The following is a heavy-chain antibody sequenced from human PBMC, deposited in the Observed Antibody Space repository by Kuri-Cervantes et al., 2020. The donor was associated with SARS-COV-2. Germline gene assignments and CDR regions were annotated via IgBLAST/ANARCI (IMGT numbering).Heavy chain of an antibody. CDR3: AKDWLPDDAFDI. CDR2: ISYDGSNK. D-gene: IGHD6-19*01. Sequence: GGSLRLSCAASGFTFDDYGMSWVRQAPGKGLEWVAVISYDGSNKYYADSVKGRFTISRDNSKNTLYLQMNSLRAEDTAVYYCAKDWLPDDAFDIWGQGTMVTVSS. CDR1: GFTFDDYG. V-gene: IGHV3-30*18. J-gene: IGHJ3*02.